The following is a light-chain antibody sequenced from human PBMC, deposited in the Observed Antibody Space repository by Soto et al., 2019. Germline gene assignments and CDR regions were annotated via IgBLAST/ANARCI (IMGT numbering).Light chain of an antibody. J-gene: IGKJ4*01. CDR2: GAS. V-gene: IGKV3-20*01. CDR1: QSVSYY. CDR3: QQYGSSPLLT. Sequence: EIVMTQSPATLSLSPGERATLSCRASQSVSYYLAWYQQKPGQAPRLLIYGASSRATGIPDRFSGSGSGTDFTLTISRLEPEDFAVYYCQQYGSSPLLTFGGGTKVDIK.